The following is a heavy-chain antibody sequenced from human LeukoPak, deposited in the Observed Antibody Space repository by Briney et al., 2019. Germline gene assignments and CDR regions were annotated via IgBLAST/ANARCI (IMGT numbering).Heavy chain of an antibody. D-gene: IGHD6-6*01. J-gene: IGHJ2*01. CDR2: IYYSGST. CDR3: ARSIAARPYYWYFDL. Sequence: SETLSLTCTVSGGSISSYYWSWIRQPPGKGLGWIGYIYYSGSTNYNPSLKSRVTISVDTSKNQFSLKLSSVTAADTAVYYCARSIAARPYYWYFDLWGRGTLVTVSS. V-gene: IGHV4-59*01. CDR1: GGSISSYY.